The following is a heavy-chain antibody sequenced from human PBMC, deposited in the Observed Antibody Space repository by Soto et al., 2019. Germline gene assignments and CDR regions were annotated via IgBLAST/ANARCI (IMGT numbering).Heavy chain of an antibody. Sequence: PGGSLRLSCAASGFTFSSYSMNWVRQAPGKGLEWVSSISSSSSYIYYADSVKGRFTISRDNAKNSLYLQMNSLRAEDTAVYYCARAITMIVAGAFDIWGQGTMVTVSS. CDR3: ARAITMIVAGAFDI. D-gene: IGHD3-22*01. CDR1: GFTFSSYS. J-gene: IGHJ3*02. CDR2: ISSSSSYI. V-gene: IGHV3-21*01.